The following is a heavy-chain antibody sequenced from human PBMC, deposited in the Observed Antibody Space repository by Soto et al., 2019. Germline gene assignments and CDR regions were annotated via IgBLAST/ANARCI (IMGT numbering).Heavy chain of an antibody. CDR1: GGSISSSYW. CDR3: VSSLNYDFWRDGGRHFYFDY. CDR2: IYHGGNT. D-gene: IGHD3-3*01. Sequence: QVQLQESGPGLVKPSGTLSLTCAVSGGSISSSYWWNWVRQTPRGGLVWIGIIYHGGNTNYNPSLKNRVTISVDKSKNQFSLKLTSVTAADTAVYYCVSSLNYDFWRDGGRHFYFDYWGRGILATVSS. J-gene: IGHJ4*02. V-gene: IGHV4-4*02.